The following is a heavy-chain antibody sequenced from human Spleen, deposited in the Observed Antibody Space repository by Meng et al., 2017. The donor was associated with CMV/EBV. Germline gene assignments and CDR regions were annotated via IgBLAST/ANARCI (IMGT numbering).Heavy chain of an antibody. D-gene: IGHD6-6*01. CDR2: IYSGGVT. J-gene: IGHJ4*02. V-gene: IGHV3-53*01. CDR1: GFPVSTNY. CDR3: AREGGIAAPLW. Sequence: GGSLRLSCAASGFPVSTNYVSWVRQAPGKGLEWVSVIYSGGVTFYADSVEGRFTISRDTSKNTVYLQMNSLRAKDTAMYYCAREGGIAAPLWWGQGTLVTVSS.